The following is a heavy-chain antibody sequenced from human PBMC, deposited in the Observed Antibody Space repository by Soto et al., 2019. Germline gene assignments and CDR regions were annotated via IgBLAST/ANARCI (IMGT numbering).Heavy chain of an antibody. CDR3: AKEVADNWFDP. CDR2: ISGSGCST. D-gene: IGHD2-15*01. V-gene: IGHV3-23*01. Sequence: EVQLLESGGGLVQPGVSLRLSCAASGVTFSSYAMSWVRQARGKGLDWVSAISGSGCSTYYADSVKGRFTISRDNSKNTLYRQMTSLRAADTAVYYCAKEVADNWFDPWGEGTLVTVSS. CDR1: GVTFSSYA. J-gene: IGHJ5*02.